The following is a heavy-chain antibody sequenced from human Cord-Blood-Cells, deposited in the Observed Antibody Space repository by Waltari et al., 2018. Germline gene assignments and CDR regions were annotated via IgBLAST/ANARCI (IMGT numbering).Heavy chain of an antibody. CDR2: FDPEDGET. J-gene: IGHJ5*02. Sequence: QVQLVQSGAEVKKPGASVKVSCKVSGYTLTELSMHWVRQAPGKGLEWMGGFDPEDGETIYAQKFQGRVTMTEDTSTDTAYMELSSLRSEDTAVYYCATDGLPKIAAAGRGGWFDPWGQGTLVTVSS. V-gene: IGHV1-24*01. D-gene: IGHD6-13*01. CDR3: ATDGLPKIAAAGRGGWFDP. CDR1: GYTLTELS.